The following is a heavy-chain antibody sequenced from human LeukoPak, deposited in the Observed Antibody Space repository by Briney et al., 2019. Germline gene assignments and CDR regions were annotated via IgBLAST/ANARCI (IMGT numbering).Heavy chain of an antibody. CDR3: ARVRASYNPFDY. Sequence: GGSLRLSCAASGFTFSSYSMNWVRQAPGKGLEWVSSISSSSSYIYYADSVKGRFTISRDNAKNSLYLQMNSLRAEDTAVYYCARVRASYNPFDYWGQGTLVTVSP. D-gene: IGHD5-24*01. CDR1: GFTFSSYS. CDR2: ISSSSSYI. V-gene: IGHV3-21*01. J-gene: IGHJ4*02.